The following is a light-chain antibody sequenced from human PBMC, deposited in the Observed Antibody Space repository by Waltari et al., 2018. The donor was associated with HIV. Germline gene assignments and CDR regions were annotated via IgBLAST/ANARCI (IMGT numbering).Light chain of an antibody. V-gene: IGLV1-44*01. CDR2: SNK. CDR3: AAWDDSLNGYV. CDR1: SSNIGSNT. J-gene: IGLJ1*01. Sequence: QSVLTQPPSASGTPGQRVTISCSGSSSNIGSNTVNWYQQLPGTAPKPLIYSNKQRPSVVPDRFSGSKSGTSASLAISGLQSEDEADYYCAAWDDSLNGYVFGTGTKVTVL.